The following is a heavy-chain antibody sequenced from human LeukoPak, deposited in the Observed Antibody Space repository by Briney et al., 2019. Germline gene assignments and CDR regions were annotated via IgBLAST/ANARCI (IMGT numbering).Heavy chain of an antibody. D-gene: IGHD2-21*02. CDR3: ARSLIVVVTAITEPFDY. CDR1: GFTVSSNY. CDR2: FYSGGST. V-gene: IGHV3-53*05. J-gene: IGHJ4*02. Sequence: GGSLRLSCAASGFTVSSNYMSWVRQAPGKGLEWVSVFYSGGSTYYADSVKGRFTISRDNSKNTLYLQMNSLRAEDTAVYYCARSLIVVVTAITEPFDYWGQGTLVTVSS.